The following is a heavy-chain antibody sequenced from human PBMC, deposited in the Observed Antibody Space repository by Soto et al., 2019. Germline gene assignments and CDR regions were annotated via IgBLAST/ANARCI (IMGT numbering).Heavy chain of an antibody. CDR1: GFTFSSYW. J-gene: IGHJ4*02. V-gene: IGHV3-74*01. CDR2: INPGGSIT. Sequence: EEQLVESGGGLVQPGGSLRLSCAASGFTFSSYWMHWVRQAPGKGLVWVSRINPGGSITAYADSVKGRFTISRDNAKNTLYLQMNSRRGDDTAVYYCARVPTGKYGVWNYWGQGTLVTVSS. D-gene: IGHD2-8*01. CDR3: ARVPTGKYGVWNY.